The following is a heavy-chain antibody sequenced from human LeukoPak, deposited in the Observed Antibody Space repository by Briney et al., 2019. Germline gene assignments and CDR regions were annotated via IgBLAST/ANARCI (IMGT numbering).Heavy chain of an antibody. D-gene: IGHD6-19*01. CDR2: IFYSGST. CDR1: GGSISSSSSYF. CDR3: ARAGYSSGHYYFDY. J-gene: IGHJ4*02. V-gene: IGHV4-39*07. Sequence: SETPSLTYTVSGGSISSSSSYFWGWVRQPPGKGLEWIGSIFYSGSTYYNPSLKSRVTVSLDTSKSQFSLKVTSVTAADTAVYYCARAGYSSGHYYFDYWGQGTLVTVSS.